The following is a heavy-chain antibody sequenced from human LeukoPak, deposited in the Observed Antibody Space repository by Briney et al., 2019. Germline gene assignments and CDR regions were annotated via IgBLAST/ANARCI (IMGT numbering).Heavy chain of an antibody. CDR1: GFTFRDYY. Sequence: APERVSCKASGFTFRDYYVQWVRQVPGQGLEWVGWMYFNSGATRYAPKFQGRVTLTGDTSINTVYMELVSLGSDDTAMYYCAREGSSASGQDWYAFDIWGQETMVTVSS. D-gene: IGHD5-12*01. CDR2: MYFNSGAT. V-gene: IGHV1-2*02. CDR3: AREGSSASGQDWYAFDI. J-gene: IGHJ3*02.